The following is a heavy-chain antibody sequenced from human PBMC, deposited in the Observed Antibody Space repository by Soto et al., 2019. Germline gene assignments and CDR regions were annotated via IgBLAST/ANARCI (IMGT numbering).Heavy chain of an antibody. CDR1: GFNFNDFA. CDR2: ISINRGST. CDR3: VKGEFYYDSSGYTYWFDP. Sequence: GGSLRLSCAASGFNFNDFAMHWVRQIAGKGLEWVSGISINRGSTHYADSVKGRFTISRDNSRNTQYLQMSSLRADDTAVYYCVKGEFYYDSSGYTYWFDPWGQGTLVTVSS. D-gene: IGHD3-22*01. V-gene: IGHV3-64D*06. J-gene: IGHJ5*02.